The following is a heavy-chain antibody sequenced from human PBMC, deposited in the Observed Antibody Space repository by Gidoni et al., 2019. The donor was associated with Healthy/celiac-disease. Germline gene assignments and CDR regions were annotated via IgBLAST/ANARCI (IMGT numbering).Heavy chain of an antibody. CDR2: INHSGST. D-gene: IGHD6-13*01. CDR1: GGSFSGYY. J-gene: IGHJ4*02. Sequence: QVQLQQWGAGLLKPSETLSLTCAVYGGSFSGYYWSWIRQPPGKGLEWIGEINHSGSTNYNPALKSRVTISVDTAKNQFSLKLSSVTAADTAVYYCAGRIAAAGQYYFDYWGQGTLGTVSS. CDR3: AGRIAAAGQYYFDY. V-gene: IGHV4-34*01.